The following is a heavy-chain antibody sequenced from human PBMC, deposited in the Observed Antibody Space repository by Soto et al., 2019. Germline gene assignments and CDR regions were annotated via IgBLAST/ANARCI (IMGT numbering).Heavy chain of an antibody. CDR2: MSHSGGT. CDR1: GGFVTSGSYY. V-gene: IGHV4-34*01. J-gene: IGHJ3*02. D-gene: IGHD1-1*01. CDR3: ARVERGTATTVVDAFDI. Sequence: QVQLQQWGAGLLKPSETLSLTCAVYGGFVTSGSYYWSWIRQPPGKGLEWIGEMSHSGGTHFNPSLKSRGAISVDTSKNQFTLKMSSVTAPDTALYYCARVERGTATTVVDAFDIWGPGTMVTVSS.